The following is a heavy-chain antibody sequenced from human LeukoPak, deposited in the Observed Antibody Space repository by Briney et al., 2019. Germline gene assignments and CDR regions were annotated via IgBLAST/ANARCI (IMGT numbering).Heavy chain of an antibody. J-gene: IGHJ4*02. CDR3: ARRGYSSSWYYFDY. CDR2: INPNSGGT. V-gene: IGHV1-2*06. CDR1: GYTFTGYY. D-gene: IGHD6-13*01. Sequence: ASVKVSCKASGYTFTGYYMHWVRQAPGQGLEWMGRINPNSGGTNYAQKFQGRVTMTRDTSISTAYMELSGLRSDDTAVYYCARRGYSSSWYYFDYWGQGTLVTVSS.